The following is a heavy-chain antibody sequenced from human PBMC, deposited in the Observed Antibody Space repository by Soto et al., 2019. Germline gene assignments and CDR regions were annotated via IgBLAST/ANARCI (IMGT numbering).Heavy chain of an antibody. CDR3: ARGEESEGSSGHDRAFDI. CDR2: INHSGST. D-gene: IGHD6-6*01. V-gene: IGHV4-34*01. Sequence: QVQLQQWGAGLLKPSETLSLTCAVYGGSFSGYYSSWIRQPPGKGLEWIGEINHSGSTNYNPYLKRQVTVSVDTSKNQFSLKLSSVTAADTAVYYGARGEESEGSSGHDRAFDIWGQGTMVTVAS. CDR1: GGSFSGYY. J-gene: IGHJ3*02.